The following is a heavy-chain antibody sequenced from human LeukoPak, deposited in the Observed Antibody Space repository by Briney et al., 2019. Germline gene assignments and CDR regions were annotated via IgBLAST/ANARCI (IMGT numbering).Heavy chain of an antibody. J-gene: IGHJ4*02. D-gene: IGHD1-26*01. V-gene: IGHV3-21*04. CDR2: ISSSSTYI. CDR1: GFTFSSYS. Sequence: KAGGSLRLSCTASGFTFSSYSMNWVRQAPGKGLEWVSSISSSSTYIYYADSVKGRFTVSRDNAKNSLYLQMNSLRAEDTAVYYCARGRFIAGTTAYYFDYWGQGTLVTVSS. CDR3: ARGRFIAGTTAYYFDY.